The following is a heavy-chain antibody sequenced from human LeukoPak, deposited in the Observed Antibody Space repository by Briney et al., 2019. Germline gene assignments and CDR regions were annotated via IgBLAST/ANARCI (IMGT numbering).Heavy chain of an antibody. Sequence: PGGSLTLSCAASGFTFSSYWMLWLRQAPGKGLVWVSRINSDGSSTSYADSVKGRFTISRDNAKNTLHLQMNSVRAEDTAVYYCAREAVAGTWDWFDPWGQGTLVTVSS. D-gene: IGHD6-19*01. CDR1: GFTFSSYW. V-gene: IGHV3-74*01. CDR2: INSDGSST. CDR3: AREAVAGTWDWFDP. J-gene: IGHJ5*02.